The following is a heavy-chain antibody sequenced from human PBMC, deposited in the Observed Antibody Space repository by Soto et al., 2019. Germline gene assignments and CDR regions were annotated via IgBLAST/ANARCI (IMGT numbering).Heavy chain of an antibody. Sequence: SAVKFSCKSSGYTFTSYGISWVRQAPGQGLEWMGWISAYNGNTNYAQKLQCRVTMTTDTSTSTAYMVLRRLRSDATAVYYCARDIRFWSGRNWFDHWGQGTRGTV. V-gene: IGHV1-18*04. CDR2: ISAYNGNT. J-gene: IGHJ5*02. D-gene: IGHD3-3*01. CDR3: ARDIRFWSGRNWFDH. CDR1: GYTFTSYG.